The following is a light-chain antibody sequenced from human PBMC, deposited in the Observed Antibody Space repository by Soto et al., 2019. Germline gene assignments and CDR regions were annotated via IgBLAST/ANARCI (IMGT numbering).Light chain of an antibody. CDR1: TSNIGAGYH. Sequence: QSVLTQPPSVSGAPGQRVSISCTGSTSNIGAGYHVHWYQQFPGTAPKLLMYDNTNRPSGVPDRFSGSKSGTSASLAITGLQAEDEADYYCRSYDSSLSSYVFGTGTQLTVL. CDR2: DNT. V-gene: IGLV1-40*01. J-gene: IGLJ1*01. CDR3: RSYDSSLSSYV.